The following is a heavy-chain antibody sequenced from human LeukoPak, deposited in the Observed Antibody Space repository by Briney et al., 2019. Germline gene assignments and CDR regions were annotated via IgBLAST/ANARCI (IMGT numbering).Heavy chain of an antibody. CDR3: ARLPPLSSWGNAFDI. CDR2: IYPGDSDT. Sequence: GESLKISCKGSGYSFTSYWIGWVRQMPGKGLEWMGIIYPGDSDTRYSPSFQGQVTTSADKSISTAYLQWSSLKASDTAMYYCARLPPLSSWGNAFDIWGQGTMVTVSS. CDR1: GYSFTSYW. D-gene: IGHD6-13*01. J-gene: IGHJ3*02. V-gene: IGHV5-51*01.